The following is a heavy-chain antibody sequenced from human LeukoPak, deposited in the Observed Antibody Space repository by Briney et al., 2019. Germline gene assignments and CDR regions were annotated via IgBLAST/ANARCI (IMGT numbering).Heavy chain of an antibody. CDR1: GCSISGYY. CDR2: IYSTGTT. J-gene: IGHJ4*02. V-gene: IGHV4-4*07. CDR3: ARLEPANWGSGPDY. D-gene: IGHD7-27*01. Sequence: SETLSLTCTVSGCSISGYYWSWIRQPAGGVQECIGRIYSTGTTTYNASLRSRVTISVDQSKSQFSLKLTSVTAADTAVYYCARLEPANWGSGPDYWGQGTLVTVSS.